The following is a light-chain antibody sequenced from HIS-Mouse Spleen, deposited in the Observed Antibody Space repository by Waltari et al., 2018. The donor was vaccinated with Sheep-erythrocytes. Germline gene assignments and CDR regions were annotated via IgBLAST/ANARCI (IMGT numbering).Light chain of an antibody. CDR2: EVS. J-gene: IGLJ2*01. Sequence: QSALTQPASVSGSPGQSITISCTGTSSDVGGYNYVSWYQQHPGKAPKLMFYEVSNRPVGVSNRFVGAESGKQAALTISVLQGEDEADYYCSTYTSRRTLVVFGGGTKLAVL. V-gene: IGLV2-14*01. CDR3: STYTSRRTLVV. CDR1: SSDVGGYNY.